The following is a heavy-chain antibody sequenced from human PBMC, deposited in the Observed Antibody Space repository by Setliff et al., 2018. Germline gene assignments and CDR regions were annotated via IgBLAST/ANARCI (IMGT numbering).Heavy chain of an antibody. CDR1: GGSFSTYY. V-gene: IGHV4-59*01. Sequence: GGSFSTYYWIWIRQPPGKGLEWIGYIYYSGNSNYDTNYNPSLKSRVTILSDTSKNQFSLILSSVTAADTALYYCTVYNTGSSKDHYWGQGTPVTVSS. D-gene: IGHD2-8*02. J-gene: IGHJ4*02. CDR2: IYYSGNSNYDT. CDR3: TVYNTGSSKDHY.